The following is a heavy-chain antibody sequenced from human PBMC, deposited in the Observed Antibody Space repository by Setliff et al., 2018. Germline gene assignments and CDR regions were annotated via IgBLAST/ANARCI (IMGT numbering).Heavy chain of an antibody. D-gene: IGHD3-22*01. CDR1: GGSISSYY. CDR2: IYTTGST. V-gene: IGHV4-4*07. Sequence: KTSETLSLTCTVSGGSISSYYWSWIRQPAGKGLEWIGHIYTTGSTNYNPSLKSRVTLSVDTSKNQFSLKLTSVTAADTAIYYCARTPYYYDTAGYDFWGQGTL. CDR3: ARTPYYYDTAGYDF. J-gene: IGHJ4*02.